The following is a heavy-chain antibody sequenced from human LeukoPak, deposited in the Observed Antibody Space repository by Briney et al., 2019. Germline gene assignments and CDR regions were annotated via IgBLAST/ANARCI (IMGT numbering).Heavy chain of an antibody. V-gene: IGHV4-30-2*01. Sequence: SETLSLTCTVSGGSISSGGYYWSWIRQPPGKGLEWIGYIYHSGSTYYNPSHKSRVTISVDRSKNQFSLKLSSVTAADTAVYYCARARGIAARPETFDYWGQGTLVAVSS. CDR3: ARARGIAARPETFDY. D-gene: IGHD6-6*01. J-gene: IGHJ4*02. CDR1: GGSISSGGYY. CDR2: IYHSGST.